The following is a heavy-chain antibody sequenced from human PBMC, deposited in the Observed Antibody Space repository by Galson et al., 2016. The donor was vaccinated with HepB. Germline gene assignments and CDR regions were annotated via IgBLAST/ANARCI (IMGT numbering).Heavy chain of an antibody. CDR1: GFRVSGNY. J-gene: IGHJ4*02. Sequence: SLRLSCAASGFRVSGNYMNWVRQAPGKGLEWVSIIYSGGRTYYADSVKGRFTISRDNSKNTVYLQMDRLRAEDTAGYYCAKAYGVDSYHFNDWGQGTLVIVSS. CDR2: IYSGGRT. D-gene: IGHD4-17*01. CDR3: AKAYGVDSYHFND. V-gene: IGHV3-53*01.